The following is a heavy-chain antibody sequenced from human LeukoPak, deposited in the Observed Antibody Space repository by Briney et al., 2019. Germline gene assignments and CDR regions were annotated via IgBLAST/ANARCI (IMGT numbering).Heavy chain of an antibody. CDR3: ARDQGYDFWSGYSNYYGMDV. J-gene: IGHJ6*02. CDR1: GGSISSSNW. Sequence: SGTLSLTCAVSGGSISSSNWWSWVRQPPGKGLEWIGEIYHSGSTNYNPSLKSRVTISVDKPKNQFSLKLSSVTAADTAVYYCARDQGYDFWSGYSNYYGMDVWGQGTTVTVSS. V-gene: IGHV4-4*02. D-gene: IGHD3-3*01. CDR2: IYHSGST.